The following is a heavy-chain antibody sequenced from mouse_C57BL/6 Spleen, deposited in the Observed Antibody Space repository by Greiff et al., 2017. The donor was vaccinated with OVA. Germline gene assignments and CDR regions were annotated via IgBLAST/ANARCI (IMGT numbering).Heavy chain of an antibody. CDR1: GFSLTSYG. CDR3: ARQGYGSSYNAMDY. Sequence: QVQLKESGPGLVAPSQSLSITCTVSGFSLTSYGVHWVRQPPGKGLEWLVVIWSDGSTTYNSAPKSRLSISKDNSKSQVFLKMNSLQTDDTAMYYCARQGYGSSYNAMDYWGQGTSVTVSS. D-gene: IGHD1-1*01. CDR2: IWSDGST. J-gene: IGHJ4*01. V-gene: IGHV2-6-1*01.